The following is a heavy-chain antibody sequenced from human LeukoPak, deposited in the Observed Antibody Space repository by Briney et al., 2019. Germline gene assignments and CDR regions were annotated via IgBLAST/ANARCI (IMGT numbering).Heavy chain of an antibody. CDR2: IRTKLYGGTP. Sequence: PGRSLRLSCTGSGFTFGDHTLNWVRQAPGKGLEWVGFIRTKLYGGTPEYPASVAGRFTISRDYSRDIAYLQMNSLKIEDTAVYFCTRGRIGYCSGTSCYFDSWGQGTLVTVSS. J-gene: IGHJ4*02. V-gene: IGHV3-49*04. CDR3: TRGRIGYCSGTSCYFDS. D-gene: IGHD2-2*01. CDR1: GFTFGDHT.